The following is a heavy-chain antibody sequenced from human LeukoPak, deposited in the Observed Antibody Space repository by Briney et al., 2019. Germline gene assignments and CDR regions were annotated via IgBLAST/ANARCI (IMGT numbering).Heavy chain of an antibody. J-gene: IGHJ4*02. CDR1: DDSISSYY. CDR2: IYYSVIS. Sequence: PSETLSLTCTVSDDSISSYYWSWIRQPPGKGLEWIGYIYYSVISDYNPSLKSRFTMSVDMSTKQISLNLNSVTAADTAVYYCARGSGGDGSGSLWGQGTLVTVSS. D-gene: IGHD3-10*01. V-gene: IGHV4-59*01. CDR3: ARGSGGDGSGSL.